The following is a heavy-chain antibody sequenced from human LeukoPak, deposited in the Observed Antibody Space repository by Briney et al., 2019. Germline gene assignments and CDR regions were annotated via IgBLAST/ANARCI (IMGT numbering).Heavy chain of an antibody. CDR3: ASSPSSGWVDY. J-gene: IGHJ4*02. CDR1: GFTFSDYY. D-gene: IGHD6-19*01. V-gene: IGHV3-11*01. Sequence: GGSLRLSCAASGFTFSDYYMSWIRQAPGKGLEWVSYISSSGSTIYYADSVKGRFTISRDNAKNSLYLQMNSLRAEDTAVYYCASSPSSGWVDYWGQGTLVTVSS. CDR2: ISSSGSTI.